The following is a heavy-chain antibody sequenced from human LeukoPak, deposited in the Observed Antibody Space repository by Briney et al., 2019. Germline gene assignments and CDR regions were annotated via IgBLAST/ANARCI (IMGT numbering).Heavy chain of an antibody. V-gene: IGHV3-74*01. J-gene: IGHJ4*02. CDR2: INSDGSST. CDR3: ARGCLYYYDSSGPRGDY. Sequence: PGGSLRLSCAASGFTFSSYWMHWVRQAPGTGLVWVSRINSDGSSTSYADPVKGRFTISRDNAKNTLYLQMNSLRAEATAVHYCARGCLYYYDSSGPRGDYWGQGTLVTVSS. D-gene: IGHD3-22*01. CDR1: GFTFSSYW.